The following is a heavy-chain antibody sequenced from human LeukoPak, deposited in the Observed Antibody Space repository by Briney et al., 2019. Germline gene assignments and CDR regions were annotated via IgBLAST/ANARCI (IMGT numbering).Heavy chain of an antibody. D-gene: IGHD3-16*02. CDR2: VNPNSGNT. V-gene: IGHV1-8*01. Sequence: ASVKVSCKVSGSTFTNHGINWVRQATGQGLEWMGWVNPNSGNTGYAQKFQGRVTMTRNTSISTAYMELSSLRSEDTAVYYCARRGGVMITVGGVIVKYYFDYWGQGTLVTVSS. J-gene: IGHJ4*02. CDR1: GSTFTNHG. CDR3: ARRGGVMITVGGVIVKYYFDY.